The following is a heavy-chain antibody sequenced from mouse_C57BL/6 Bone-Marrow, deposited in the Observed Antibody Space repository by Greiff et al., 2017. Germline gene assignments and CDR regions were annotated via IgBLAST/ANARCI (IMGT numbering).Heavy chain of an antibody. D-gene: IGHD1-1*01. CDR3: ARPFYYGSHFDY. CDR1: GYTFTSYW. J-gene: IGHJ2*01. Sequence: VKLQQPGAELVKPGASVKLSCKASGYTFTSYWMHWVKQRPGQGLEWIGMIHPNSGSTNYNEKFKSKATLNVDKSSSTAYMQLSSLTSEDSAVYYCARPFYYGSHFDYWGQGTTLTVSS. V-gene: IGHV1-64*01. CDR2: IHPNSGST.